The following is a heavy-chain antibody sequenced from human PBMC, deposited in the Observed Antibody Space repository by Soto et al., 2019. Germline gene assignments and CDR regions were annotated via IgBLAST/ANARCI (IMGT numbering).Heavy chain of an antibody. D-gene: IGHD3-10*01. CDR1: GFTCSSYS. CDR3: AKKANSGPGSQYFDN. V-gene: IGHV3-23*01. CDR2: FRTGADDATT. J-gene: IGHJ4*02. Sequence: GGSLRISCADSGFTCSSYSMIWIRQAPGKGLEWVSGFRTGADDATTYYADSVKGRFTISRDTSKNMLFLQMNSLRAEDTAIYYCAKKANSGPGSQYFDNWGQGTLVPVSS.